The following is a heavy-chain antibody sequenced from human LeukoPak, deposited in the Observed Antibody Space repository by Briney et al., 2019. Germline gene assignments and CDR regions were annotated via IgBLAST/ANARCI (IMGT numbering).Heavy chain of an antibody. CDR1: GFTFSSYG. V-gene: IGHV3-30*03. D-gene: IGHD6-19*01. CDR2: ITHDGSNK. Sequence: GGSLRLSCAASGFTFSSYGMHRVRQAPGTGLEWVAVITHDGSNKYYADSVKGRFTISRDNSKNTLYLQMNSLRAEDTAVYYCARAIKAVAGTFHRDYYFDYWGQGTLVTVSS. J-gene: IGHJ4*02. CDR3: ARAIKAVAGTFHRDYYFDY.